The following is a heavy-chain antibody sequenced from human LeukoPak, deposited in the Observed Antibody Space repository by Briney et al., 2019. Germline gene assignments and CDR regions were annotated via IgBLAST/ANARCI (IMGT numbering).Heavy chain of an antibody. CDR2: IYYSGNT. V-gene: IGHV4-39*07. J-gene: IGHJ4*02. Sequence: SETLSLTCTVSGGSIRDTTYYWGWIRQPPGKGLEWIGSIYYSGNTYYNPSLMSRVTISVDTSKNQFSLNLSSVTAADTAVYYCARAPHFFDISGSRYYFDYWGQGTLVTVSS. CDR1: GGSIRDTTYY. D-gene: IGHD3-22*01. CDR3: ARAPHFFDISGSRYYFDY.